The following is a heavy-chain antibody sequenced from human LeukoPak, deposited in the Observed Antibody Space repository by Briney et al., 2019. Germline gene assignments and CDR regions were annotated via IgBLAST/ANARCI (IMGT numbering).Heavy chain of an antibody. V-gene: IGHV1-18*01. CDR1: GYTFTSYG. CDR3: ARDRSAYDYGDYVNWFDP. J-gene: IGHJ5*02. Sequence: ASVKVSCKASGYTFTSYGISWVRQAPGQGLEWMGWISAYNGNTNYAQKLQGRVTMTTDTSTSTAYMELRSLRSDDTAEYYCARDRSAYDYGDYVNWFDPWGQGTLVTVSS. D-gene: IGHD4-17*01. CDR2: ISAYNGNT.